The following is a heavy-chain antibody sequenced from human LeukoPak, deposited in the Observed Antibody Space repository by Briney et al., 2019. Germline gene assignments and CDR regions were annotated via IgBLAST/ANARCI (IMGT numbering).Heavy chain of an antibody. CDR2: INGDGSTT. D-gene: IGHD2/OR15-2a*01. J-gene: IGHJ4*02. Sequence: GGSLRLSCAASGFTFSPYWMHWVRQAPGTGLVWVSRINGDGSTTTYADSVKGRFTISRDNAKSTLYLQVNSLRVEDAAVYYCARVVLSGAYQIDFWGQGTLVTASS. CDR1: GFTFSPYW. CDR3: ARVVLSGAYQIDF. V-gene: IGHV3-74*01.